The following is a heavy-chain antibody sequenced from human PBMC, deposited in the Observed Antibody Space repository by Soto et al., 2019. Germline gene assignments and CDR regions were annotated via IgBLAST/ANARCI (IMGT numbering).Heavy chain of an antibody. CDR1: GYTFPSYD. CDR3: ACSSGRHFDY. CDR2: MNPNSGNT. D-gene: IGHD6-19*01. J-gene: IGHJ4*02. Sequence: ASVKVSCKASGYTFPSYDINWVRQATGQGLEGMGWMNPNSGNTGYAQKFQGRVTMTRNTSISKAYMELSSLGSEDTAVYSCACSSGRHFDYWGQGTLVTVSS. V-gene: IGHV1-8*01.